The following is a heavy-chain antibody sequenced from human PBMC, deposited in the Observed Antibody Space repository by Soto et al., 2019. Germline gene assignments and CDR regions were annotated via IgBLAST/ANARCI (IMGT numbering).Heavy chain of an antibody. Sequence: QVQLVQSGAEVKKPGSSVKVSCKASGGTFSSYAISWGRQAPGQGLEWMGGNIPIFGTANYAQKIQGRVTITEDESTSTAYMGPSSLRYEDTAVYYCARDPGVRGMDVWGQGTTVTVSS. CDR3: ARDPGVRGMDV. CDR1: GGTFSSYA. V-gene: IGHV1-69*12. CDR2: NIPIFGTA. J-gene: IGHJ6*02.